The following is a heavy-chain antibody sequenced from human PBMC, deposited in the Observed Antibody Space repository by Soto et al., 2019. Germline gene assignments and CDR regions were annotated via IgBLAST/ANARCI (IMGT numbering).Heavy chain of an antibody. CDR1: GGSFSGYY. Sequence: SETLSLTCAVYGGSFSGYYWSWIRQPPGKGLEWIGEINHSGSTNYNPSLKSRVTISVDTSKDQFSLKLSSVTAADTAVYYCAIPRGSSPALGYWGQGTLVTVSS. V-gene: IGHV4-34*01. J-gene: IGHJ4*02. CDR2: INHSGST. D-gene: IGHD6-6*01. CDR3: AIPRGSSPALGY.